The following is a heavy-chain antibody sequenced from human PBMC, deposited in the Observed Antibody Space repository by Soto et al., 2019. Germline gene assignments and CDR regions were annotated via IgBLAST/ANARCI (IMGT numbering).Heavy chain of an antibody. CDR2: IHSGGST. Sequence: GGSLRLSCAASGFTVSNNYMTWVRQAPGKGLEWVSVIHSGGSTYYADSVKGRFTISRDNSKNTLYLQMSTLRAEDTALYYCARSRTGTTYGGMDVWGQGTTDTVS. J-gene: IGHJ6*02. D-gene: IGHD1-7*01. V-gene: IGHV3-66*01. CDR1: GFTVSNNY. CDR3: ARSRTGTTYGGMDV.